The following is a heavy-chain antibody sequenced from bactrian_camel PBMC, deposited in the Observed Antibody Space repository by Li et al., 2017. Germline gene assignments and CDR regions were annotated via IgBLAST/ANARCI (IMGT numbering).Heavy chain of an antibody. D-gene: IGHD1*01. Sequence: VQLVESGGGSAQAGGSLRVSCSASRDSKRRHCRGWFRQAPGKEREGVATFDKDGDTNYADSVKGRFTISRDNAKNTLDLQMNSLKPEDTAMYYCAADRPSGMVAYCPVESFWVVDWGQGTQVTVS. J-gene: IGHJ4*01. CDR2: FDKDGDT. CDR3: AADRPSGMVAYCPVESFWVVD. CDR1: RDSKRRHC. V-gene: IGHV3S53*01.